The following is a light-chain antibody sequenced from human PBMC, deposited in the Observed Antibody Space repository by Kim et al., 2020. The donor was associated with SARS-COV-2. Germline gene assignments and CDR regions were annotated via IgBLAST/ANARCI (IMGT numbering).Light chain of an antibody. CDR1: SSDVGGYNY. V-gene: IGLV2-14*04. CDR2: DVS. CDR3: SSYTRSGTYV. Sequence: GHAITISCTGTSSDVGGYNYVSWYQQHPGKAPKLMIYDVSKRPSGVSNRFSGSKSGNTASLTISGLQADDEADYYCSSYTRSGTYVFGTGTKVTVL. J-gene: IGLJ1*01.